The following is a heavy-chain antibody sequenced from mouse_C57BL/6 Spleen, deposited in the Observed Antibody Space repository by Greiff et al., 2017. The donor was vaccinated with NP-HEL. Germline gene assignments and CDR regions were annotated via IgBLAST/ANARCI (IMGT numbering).Heavy chain of an antibody. CDR1: GFSFNTYA. J-gene: IGHJ4*01. CDR3: VSLTGTEAMDY. D-gene: IGHD4-1*01. Sequence: EVQGVESGGGLVQPKGSLKLSCAASGFSFNTYAMNWVRQAPGKGLEWVARIRSKSNNYATYYADSVKDRFTISRDDSESMLYLQMNNLKTEDTAMYYCVSLTGTEAMDYWGQRTSVTVSS. V-gene: IGHV10-1*01. CDR2: IRSKSNNYAT.